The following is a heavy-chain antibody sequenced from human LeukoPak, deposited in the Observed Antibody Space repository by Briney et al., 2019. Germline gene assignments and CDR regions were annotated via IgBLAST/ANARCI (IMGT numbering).Heavy chain of an antibody. J-gene: IGHJ4*02. CDR1: GVSISSSYSY. V-gene: IGHV4-39*01. Sequence: PSETLSLTCTVSGVSISSSYSYWGWIRQPPGMGLEWIGSIYTGNTYYNPSLKSRVTISVDTSKNQFSLKLRSVTAAGTAVYYCASLRERSYYARGFDYWGQGTLVTVSS. CDR3: ASLRERSYYARGFDY. D-gene: IGHD1-26*01. CDR2: IYTGNT.